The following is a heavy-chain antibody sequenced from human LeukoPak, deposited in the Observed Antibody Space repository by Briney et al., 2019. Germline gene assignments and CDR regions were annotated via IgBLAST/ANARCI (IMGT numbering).Heavy chain of an antibody. CDR1: GGTFSSYA. D-gene: IGHD3-9*01. V-gene: IGHV1-69*04. J-gene: IGHJ3*02. Sequence: SVKVSCKASGGTFSSYAISWVRQAPGQGLEWMGRIIPILGIANYAQKFQGRVTITADKSTSTAYMELSSLRSEDTAVYYCARDSGYYDILTGYQIWGQGTMVTVSS. CDR3: ARDSGYYDILTGYQI. CDR2: IIPILGIA.